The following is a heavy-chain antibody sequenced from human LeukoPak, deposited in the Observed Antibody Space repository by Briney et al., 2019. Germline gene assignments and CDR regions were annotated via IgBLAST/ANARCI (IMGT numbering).Heavy chain of an antibody. CDR3: ARDIEVTTMVRGVRRGYYYYYGMDV. J-gene: IGHJ6*04. Sequence: SVKVSCKASGGTSSSYAISWVRQAPGQGLEWMGGIIPIFGTANYAQKFQGRVTITADKSTSTAYMELSSLRSEDTAVYYCARDIEVTTMVRGVRRGYYYYYGMDVWGKGTTVTVSS. V-gene: IGHV1-69*06. D-gene: IGHD3-10*01. CDR2: IIPIFGTA. CDR1: GGTSSSYA.